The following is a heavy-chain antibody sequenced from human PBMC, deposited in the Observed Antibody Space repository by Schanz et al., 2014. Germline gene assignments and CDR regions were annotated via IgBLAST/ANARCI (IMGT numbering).Heavy chain of an antibody. CDR3: ARDSGSSSWYPSDY. CDR2: MNPNSGDT. CDR1: GGTFSSYT. Sequence: QVQVVQSGAEVKKPGASVKVSCKLSGGTFSSYTISWMRQAPGQGLEWMGWMNPNSGDTGYPRKFQDRVTMTRNTSISTAYMELNSLTSEDTAVYYCARDSGSSSWYPSDYWGQGTLVTVSS. D-gene: IGHD6-13*01. J-gene: IGHJ4*02. V-gene: IGHV1-8*01.